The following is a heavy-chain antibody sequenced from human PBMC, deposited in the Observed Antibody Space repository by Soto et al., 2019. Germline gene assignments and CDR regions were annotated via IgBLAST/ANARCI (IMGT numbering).Heavy chain of an antibody. CDR1: GGNIISGGCC. D-gene: IGHD3-3*01. V-gene: IGHV4-31*02. CDR3: ARSEIEWSGYFLDY. Sequence: SVTMSVPWTVAGGNIISGGCCWSWKRKHPGKGLEWIGYIYYSGSTYYNPSLKSRVTISVDTSKNQFSLKLSSVTAADTAVYYCARSEIEWSGYFLDYWGQGTLVTVSS. CDR2: IYYSGST. J-gene: IGHJ4*02.